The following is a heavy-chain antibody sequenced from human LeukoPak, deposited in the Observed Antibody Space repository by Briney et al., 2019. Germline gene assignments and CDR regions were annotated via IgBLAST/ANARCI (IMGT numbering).Heavy chain of an antibody. CDR1: GGSISSSSYY. J-gene: IGHJ4*02. CDR3: ARRNYGDYVGFDY. V-gene: IGHV4-39*01. D-gene: IGHD4-17*01. CDR2: IYYSGST. Sequence: SETLSLTCTVSGGSISSSSYYWGWIRQPPGKGLEWIGSIYYSGSTSYNPSLNSRVTISVVTSKNQFSLNLRSVTAADTAVYFCARRNYGDYVGFDYWGQGTLVTDSS.